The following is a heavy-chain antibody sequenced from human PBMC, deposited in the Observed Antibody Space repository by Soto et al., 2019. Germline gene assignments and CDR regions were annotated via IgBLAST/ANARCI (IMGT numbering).Heavy chain of an antibody. CDR3: ARQHYYDSSGYYTWN. CDR1: GGSVRSSTYY. Sequence: ASETLSLTCTVSGGSVRSSTYYWGWIRQPPGKGLEWIATVHYSGSTYYTPSLKSRVTISADTSNNQFSLRLNSVTAADTAVYYCARQHYYDSSGYYTWNWGQGTLVTVSS. CDR2: VHYSGST. J-gene: IGHJ4*02. V-gene: IGHV4-39*01. D-gene: IGHD3-22*01.